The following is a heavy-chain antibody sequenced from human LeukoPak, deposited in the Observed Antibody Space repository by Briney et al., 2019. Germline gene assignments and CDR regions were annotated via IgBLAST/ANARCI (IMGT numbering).Heavy chain of an antibody. D-gene: IGHD6-13*01. Sequence: GGSLRLSCAASGFTVSSNYMSWVRQAPGKGLEWVSVIYSGGSTYYADSVKGRFTISRDNSKNTLYLQMNSLRAEDTAVYYCAREIAAADLNWFDPWGQGTLVTVSS. CDR3: AREIAAADLNWFDP. J-gene: IGHJ5*02. V-gene: IGHV3-66*01. CDR2: IYSGGST. CDR1: GFTVSSNY.